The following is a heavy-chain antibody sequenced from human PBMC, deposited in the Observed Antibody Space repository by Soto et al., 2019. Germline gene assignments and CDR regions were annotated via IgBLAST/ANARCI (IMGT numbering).Heavy chain of an antibody. V-gene: IGHV3-9*01. CDR3: SKAGLRFQRGPLDY. CDR1: GFTFDAYA. J-gene: IGHJ4*02. CDR2: ISWNSGSI. D-gene: IGHD4-17*01. Sequence: EVQLVESGGGLVQPGRSLRLSCAASGFTFDAYAMHWVRQAPGKGLEWVSGISWNSGSIGYADSVKGRFTISRANAKNSLYLQMNILRAEDTALYYWSKAGLRFQRGPLDYWGQGTLVTVSS.